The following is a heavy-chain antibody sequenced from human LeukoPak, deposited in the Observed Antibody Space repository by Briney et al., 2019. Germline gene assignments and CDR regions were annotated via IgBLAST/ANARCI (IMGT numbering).Heavy chain of an antibody. CDR2: INSDGSST. Sequence: PGGSLRLSCAVSGSTFSSYWMHWVRQAPGKGLVWVSRINSDGSSTSYADSVKGRFTMSRDNAKNTLYLQMNSLRAEDTAVYYCAREHYDFWSGYSKSNDYWGQGTLVTVSS. CDR1: GSTFSSYW. J-gene: IGHJ4*02. V-gene: IGHV3-74*01. CDR3: AREHYDFWSGYSKSNDY. D-gene: IGHD3-3*01.